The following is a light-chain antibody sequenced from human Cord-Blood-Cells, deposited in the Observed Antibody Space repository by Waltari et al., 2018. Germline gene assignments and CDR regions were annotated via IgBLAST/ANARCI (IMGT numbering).Light chain of an antibody. CDR1: QSDSSY. CDR3: QQRSNWPPIT. J-gene: IGKJ5*01. CDR2: DAS. V-gene: IGKV3-11*01. Sequence: EIVFTQSPATLSLSPGVRATLSCRTLQSDSSYLAWYQQKPGQAPRLVIYDASNSATGINARFSGSGSGTDFNLTISSLGPEDFAVYYCQQRSNWPPITFGQGTRLEIK.